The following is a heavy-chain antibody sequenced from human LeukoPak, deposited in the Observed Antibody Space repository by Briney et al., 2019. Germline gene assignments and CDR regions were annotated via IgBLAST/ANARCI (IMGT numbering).Heavy chain of an antibody. CDR3: VRKISGSYCFDY. CDR2: ISSSSTIT. V-gene: IGHV3-23*01. D-gene: IGHD1-26*01. CDR1: GFTFSSYA. Sequence: GGSLRLSCAASGFTFSSYAMSWVRQAPGKGLEWVSAISSSSTITYYADSVKGRFTISREISKNTLYLQMNSLTAEDTAVYYCVRKISGSYCFDYWGQGTLVTVSS. J-gene: IGHJ4*02.